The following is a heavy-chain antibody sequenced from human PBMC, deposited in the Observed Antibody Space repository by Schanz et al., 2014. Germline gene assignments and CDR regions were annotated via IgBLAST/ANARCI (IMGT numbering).Heavy chain of an antibody. J-gene: IGHJ4*02. CDR2: ISGGGGTP. CDR1: GFSFGTYA. D-gene: IGHD3-22*01. Sequence: EVHLLESWGGLVQPGGSLRLSCAASGFSFGTYAMSWVRQAPGKGLLWVSAISGGGGTPYYTDSVKGRFTISRDNSKSTLYLQMNSLRAEDTAVYYCAKDRSWDYDSSGYFDYWGQGTLVTVSS. CDR3: AKDRSWDYDSSGYFDY. V-gene: IGHV3-23*01.